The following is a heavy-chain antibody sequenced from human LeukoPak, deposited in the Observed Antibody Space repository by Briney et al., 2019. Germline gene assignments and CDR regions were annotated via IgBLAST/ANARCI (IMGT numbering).Heavy chain of an antibody. CDR2: HSHSGSA. Sequence: AETLSLTCTVSGASINSDTYYWGWIRQPPGKGLEWIGTHSHSGSAYYNPSLRSRITMSLDTSENQLSLKLYSVTAADTAIYYCARYQTGTMFAVWGQGTLVTVSS. CDR3: ARYQTGTMFAV. D-gene: IGHD1/OR15-1a*01. J-gene: IGHJ4*02. CDR1: GASINSDTYY. V-gene: IGHV4-39*07.